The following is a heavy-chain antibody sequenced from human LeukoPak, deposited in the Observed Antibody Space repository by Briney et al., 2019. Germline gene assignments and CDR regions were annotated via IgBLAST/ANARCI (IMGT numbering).Heavy chain of an antibody. CDR2: IYTSGST. CDR3: ARQGIVVVPLYFDL. V-gene: IGHV4-4*07. J-gene: IGHJ2*01. CDR1: GGSISSYY. D-gene: IGHD2-2*01. Sequence: SEALSLTCTVSGGSISSYYWSWIRQPAGKGLEWIGRIYTSGSTNYNPSLKSRVTMSVDTSKNQFSLKLSSVTAADTAVYYCARQGIVVVPLYFDLWGRGTLVTVSS.